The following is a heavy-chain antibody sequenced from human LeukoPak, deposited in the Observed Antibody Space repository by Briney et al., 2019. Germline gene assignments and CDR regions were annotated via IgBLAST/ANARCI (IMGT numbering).Heavy chain of an antibody. J-gene: IGHJ4*02. CDR1: GFTFSDYY. CDR3: AKEDTAMVPFDY. V-gene: IGHV3-23*01. Sequence: GGSLRLSCAASGFTFSDYYMSWIRQAPGKGLEWVSAISGSGGSTYYADSVKGRFTISRDNSKNTLYLQMNSLRAEDTAVYYCAKEDTAMVPFDYWGQGTLVTVSS. CDR2: ISGSGGST. D-gene: IGHD5-18*01.